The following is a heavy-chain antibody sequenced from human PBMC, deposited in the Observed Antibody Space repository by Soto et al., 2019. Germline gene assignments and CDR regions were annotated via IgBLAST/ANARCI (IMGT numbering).Heavy chain of an antibody. CDR3: ARAGASAWDFEY. Sequence: ASETLSLTCTVSGGSISSGAYYCSWIRQPPGKGLEWIASIYYSVSSYYNPSLRSRVTISVDTSKDQFSQKKYSVTAADTAVYYCARAGASAWDFEYWGQGTMVTVSS. V-gene: IGHV4-39*01. J-gene: IGHJ4*02. CDR2: IYYSVSS. D-gene: IGHD7-27*01. CDR1: GGSISSGAYY.